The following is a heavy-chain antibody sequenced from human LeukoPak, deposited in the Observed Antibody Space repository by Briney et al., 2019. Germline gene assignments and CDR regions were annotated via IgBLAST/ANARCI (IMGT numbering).Heavy chain of an antibody. CDR2: ISAYNGNT. CDR1: GYTFTSYG. CDR3: ARDGAAYSSSWIPFDY. J-gene: IGHJ4*02. V-gene: IGHV1-18*04. Sequence: GASVKVSCKASGYTFTSYGISWVRQAPGQGLERMGWISAYNGNTNYAQKLQGRVTMTTDTPTSTAYMELRSLRSDDTAVYYCARDGAAYSSSWIPFDYWGQGTLVTVSS. D-gene: IGHD6-13*01.